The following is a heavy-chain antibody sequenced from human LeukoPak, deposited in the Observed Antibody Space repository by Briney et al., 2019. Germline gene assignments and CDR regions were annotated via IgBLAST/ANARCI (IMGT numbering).Heavy chain of an antibody. D-gene: IGHD6-19*01. Sequence: GRSLRLSCAASGFTFSSYAMHWVRQAPGKGLEWVAVISYDESNKYYADSVKGRFTISRDNSKNTLYLQMNSLRAEDTAVYYCAREDIAVAGTYFDPWGQGTLVTVSS. CDR3: AREDIAVAGTYFDP. CDR1: GFTFSSYA. J-gene: IGHJ5*02. V-gene: IGHV3-30-3*01. CDR2: ISYDESNK.